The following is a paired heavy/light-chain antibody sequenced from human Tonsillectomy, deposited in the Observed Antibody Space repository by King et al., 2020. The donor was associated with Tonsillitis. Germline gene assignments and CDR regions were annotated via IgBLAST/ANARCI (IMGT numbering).Light chain of an antibody. J-gene: IGLJ3*02. V-gene: IGLV3-1*01. CDR3: QAWDSNTGV. CDR1: RLGDKY. Sequence: SYDLTQPPSVSVSPGQTAIITCSGDRLGDKYVCWFQQKPGQSPELVIYEDRKRPSGIPERFSGSNSGNTAILTISETQAMDEADYYCQAWDSNTGVFGGGTKLTVL. CDR2: EDR.
Heavy chain of an antibody. Sequence: EVQLVQSGAEVKKPGESLTISCKGSGYSFTNYWIIWVRQMPGKGLEWMGKVDPTNSYGTYSPSFEGHVTISADKSITTAYLQLSSLKASDTAVYYCARSTVITLGNVDAHHFDRWGQGTLVTVSS. V-gene: IGHV5-10-1*03. J-gene: IGHJ4*02. CDR3: ARSTVITLGNVDAHHFDR. D-gene: IGHD4-17*01. CDR2: VDPTNSYG. CDR1: GYSFTNYW.